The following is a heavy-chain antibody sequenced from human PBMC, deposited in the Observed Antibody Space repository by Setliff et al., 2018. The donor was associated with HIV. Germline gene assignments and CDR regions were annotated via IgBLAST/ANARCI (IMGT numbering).Heavy chain of an antibody. CDR3: ARRGAVASPPPL. CDR2: INPSGST. V-gene: IGHV4-34*01. Sequence: PSETLSLTCTVSGGSISSYFWTWIRQSPEKGLEWIGEINPSGSTNYNPSLKSRVTISVDTSKYQVSLNLNSVTAADTAVYYCARRGAVASPPPLWGKGTTVTVSS. D-gene: IGHD6-19*01. J-gene: IGHJ6*04. CDR1: GGSISSYF.